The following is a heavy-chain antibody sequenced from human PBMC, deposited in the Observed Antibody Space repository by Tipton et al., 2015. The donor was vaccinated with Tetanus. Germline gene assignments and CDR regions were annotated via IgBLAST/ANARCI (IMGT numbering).Heavy chain of an antibody. CDR1: GFIFNNYR. V-gene: IGHV3-21*01. D-gene: IGHD6-25*01. Sequence: SLRLSCAVSGFIFNNYRMNWVRQAPGQGLEWVSSISSTSSYIYYADSVKGRFTISRDNAKNSLYLQMDSLRAEDAAVYYCASGSTLDYWGQGALVTVSS. CDR3: ASGSTLDY. J-gene: IGHJ4*02. CDR2: ISSTSSYI.